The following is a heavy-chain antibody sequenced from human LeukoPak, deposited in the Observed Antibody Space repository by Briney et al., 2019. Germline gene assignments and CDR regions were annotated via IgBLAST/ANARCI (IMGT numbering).Heavy chain of an antibody. Sequence: ASVKVSCKDSGGTFSSYAISWVRQAPGQGLEWMGGIIPIFGTANYAQKFQGRVTITADESTSTAYMELSSLRSEDTAVYYCATRYCSSTSCYNVFEYFQHWGQGTLVTVSS. D-gene: IGHD2-2*02. V-gene: IGHV1-69*13. CDR1: GGTFSSYA. J-gene: IGHJ1*01. CDR3: ATRYCSSTSCYNVFEYFQH. CDR2: IIPIFGTA.